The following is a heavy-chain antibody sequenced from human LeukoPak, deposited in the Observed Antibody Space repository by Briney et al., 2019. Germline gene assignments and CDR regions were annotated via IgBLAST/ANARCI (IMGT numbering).Heavy chain of an antibody. CDR2: INHSGST. Sequence: SETLSLTCAVYGGSFSGYYWSWIRQPPGKGLEWIGEINHSGSTNYNPSLKSRVPISVDTSKNQFSLKLSSVTAADTAVYYCARFRRLRFFDYWGQGTLVTVSS. D-gene: IGHD4-17*01. J-gene: IGHJ4*02. CDR3: ARFRRLRFFDY. V-gene: IGHV4-34*01. CDR1: GGSFSGYY.